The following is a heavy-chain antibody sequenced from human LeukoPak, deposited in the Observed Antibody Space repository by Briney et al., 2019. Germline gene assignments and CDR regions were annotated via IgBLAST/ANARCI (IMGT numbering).Heavy chain of an antibody. J-gene: IGHJ4*02. Sequence: GGSLRLSCAASGFTFSSYSMNWVRQAPGKGLEWVSSISSSSSYIYYADSVKGRFTISRDNAKNSLYLQMNSLRAEDTAVYYCARDPGGNTYGRYFDYWGQGTLVTVSS. CDR1: GFTFSSYS. CDR2: ISSSSSYI. CDR3: ARDPGGNTYGRYFDY. V-gene: IGHV3-21*01. D-gene: IGHD5-18*01.